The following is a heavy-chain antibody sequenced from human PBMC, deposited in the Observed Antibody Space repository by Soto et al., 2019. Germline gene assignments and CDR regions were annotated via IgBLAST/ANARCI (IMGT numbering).Heavy chain of an antibody. D-gene: IGHD2-15*01. Sequence: EVHLLESGGGLVYPGASLRLSCGASGFTFSSCVMPWVRQAPGKGLEWVSCISDSGSGTHYADSVKGRFTISRDNSKNTMYLQMNNLKAEDTGVYYCAKGLINGRWYAEDWGQGTLVTVSS. J-gene: IGHJ4*02. V-gene: IGHV3-23*01. CDR2: ISDSGSGT. CDR1: GFTFSSCV. CDR3: AKGLINGRWYAED.